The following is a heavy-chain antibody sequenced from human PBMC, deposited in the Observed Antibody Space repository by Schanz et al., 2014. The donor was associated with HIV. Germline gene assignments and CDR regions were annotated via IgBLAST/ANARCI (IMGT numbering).Heavy chain of an antibody. CDR2: ISAYNGNT. CDR3: ARGARYGMDV. CDR1: GGIFSYHA. V-gene: IGHV1-18*01. Sequence: QVQLVQSGAEVKKPGSSVKISCKASGGIFSYHAINWVRQAPGQGLEWMGWISAYNGNTNYAQKLQGRVTMTTDTSTSTAYMELRSLRSDDTAVYYCARGARYGMDVWGQGTTVTVSS. J-gene: IGHJ6*02.